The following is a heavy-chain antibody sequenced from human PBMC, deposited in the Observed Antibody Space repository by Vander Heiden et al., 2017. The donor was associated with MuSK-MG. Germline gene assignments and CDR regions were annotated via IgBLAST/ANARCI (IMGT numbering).Heavy chain of an antibody. CDR3: ARPRWLEYYFDY. Sequence: QLQLQESGPGLVKPSETLSLTCTVSGGSISSSSYYWDWIPRPPGKGLEWIGSIYYSGSTYYNPSLKSRVTISVDTSKNQFSLKLSSVTAADTAVYYCARPRWLEYYFDYWGQGTLVTVSS. J-gene: IGHJ4*02. V-gene: IGHV4-39*01. CDR2: IYYSGST. CDR1: GGSISSSSYY. D-gene: IGHD6-19*01.